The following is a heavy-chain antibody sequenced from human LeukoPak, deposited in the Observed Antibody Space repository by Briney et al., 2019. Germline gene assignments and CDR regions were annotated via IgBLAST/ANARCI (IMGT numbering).Heavy chain of an antibody. Sequence: PGGSLRLSCAASGITFSSYGMYWVRQALGKGLEWVAVISHGGNNKYYADSVKGRFTISRDNSKNTLYLQMNSLRAEDTAVYYCARDRQQARAWMVYYFDYWGQGTLVTVSS. CDR1: GITFSSYG. J-gene: IGHJ4*02. V-gene: IGHV3-30*03. CDR3: ARDRQQARAWMVYYFDY. CDR2: ISHGGNNK. D-gene: IGHD1-26*01.